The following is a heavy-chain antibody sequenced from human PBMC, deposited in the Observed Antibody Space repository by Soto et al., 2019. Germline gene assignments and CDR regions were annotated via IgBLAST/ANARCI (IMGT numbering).Heavy chain of an antibody. Sequence: QITLKESGPTLVKPTQTLTLTCTFSGFSLTTYGVAVGWIRHPPGKALEWLALIYWDHDKRYSPSLKSRLTITKDTSKNEGVLTMSNMDPVDTAPYYCAHSPVAGYSSDSSCFDYWGQGALVTVSS. CDR1: GFSLTTYGVA. J-gene: IGHJ4*02. CDR2: IYWDHDK. CDR3: AHSPVAGYSSDSSCFDY. D-gene: IGHD2-21*01. V-gene: IGHV2-5*02.